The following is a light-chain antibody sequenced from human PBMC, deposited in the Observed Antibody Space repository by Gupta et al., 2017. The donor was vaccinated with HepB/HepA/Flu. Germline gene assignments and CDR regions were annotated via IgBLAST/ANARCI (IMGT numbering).Light chain of an antibody. Sequence: DIRMTQSPSSLSAFVGDRVTITCRASQTINTCLNWYQQKAGRAPKLLMYSASSLQSGVPSRFSGSGSRTDFTLTISSLQPEDFATYYCQQSYITPLTFGGGTKVEI. J-gene: IGKJ4*01. CDR1: QTINTC. CDR3: QQSYITPLT. CDR2: SAS. V-gene: IGKV1-39*01.